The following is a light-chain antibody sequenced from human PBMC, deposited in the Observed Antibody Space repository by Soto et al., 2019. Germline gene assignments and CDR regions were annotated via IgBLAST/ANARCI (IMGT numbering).Light chain of an antibody. Sequence: IVLTQSPDTLSLSPGETATLSCRASQSVSNTYLAWYQQKPGQAPRLLIYGASGRATVIPDRFSGSGSGTDFTLTISRLEPEDFAVYYCQQYGSSPRTFGQGTKVDIK. CDR3: QQYGSSPRT. J-gene: IGKJ1*01. CDR1: QSVSNTY. V-gene: IGKV3-20*01. CDR2: GAS.